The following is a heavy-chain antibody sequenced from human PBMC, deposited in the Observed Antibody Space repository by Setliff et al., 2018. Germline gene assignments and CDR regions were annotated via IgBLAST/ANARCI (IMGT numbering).Heavy chain of an antibody. V-gene: IGHV1-46*01. CDR2: INPGGGSA. J-gene: IGHJ4*02. Sequence: VASVKVSCKAAGYTLSRHYMHWVRQAPGQGLEWMGIINPGGGSASIVEKFQGRVTMTSDTSTSTVYLDLSGLTSEDTAVYYCGRAGVAAADRKGLLDYWGQGTQVTVSS. CDR3: GRAGVAAADRKGLLDY. CDR1: GYTLSRHY. D-gene: IGHD6-13*01.